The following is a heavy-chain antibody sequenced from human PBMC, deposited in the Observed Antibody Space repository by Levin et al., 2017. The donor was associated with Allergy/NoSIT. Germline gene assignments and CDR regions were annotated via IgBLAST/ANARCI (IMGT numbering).Heavy chain of an antibody. CDR3: GRGGRSGSIDY. D-gene: IGHD3-3*01. J-gene: IGHJ4*02. V-gene: IGHV3-74*01. Sequence: PSETLSLTCAVSGFTFSDYWMYWVRQVPGEGPVWVSRITSDGKTTTYADFVKGRFTISRDDAKNQLYLQLNSLRVEDTAVYYCGRGGRSGSIDYWGQGTRLTVSS. CDR2: ITSDGKTT. CDR1: GFTFSDYW.